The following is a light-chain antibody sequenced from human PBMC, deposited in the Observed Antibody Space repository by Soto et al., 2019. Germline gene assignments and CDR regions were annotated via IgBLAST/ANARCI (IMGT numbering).Light chain of an antibody. J-gene: IGLJ1*01. CDR2: DVA. CDR1: SSDIGDSNH. V-gene: IGLV2-14*03. CDR3: SSSASTSALYV. Sequence: QSVLTQPASVSGSPGQSITISCTGTSSDIGDSNHVSWYQQHPGKAPELIIYDVASRPSGVSGRFSGSKSGNTASLTISGLQAEDEADYYCSSSASTSALYVFGTGTKVPVL.